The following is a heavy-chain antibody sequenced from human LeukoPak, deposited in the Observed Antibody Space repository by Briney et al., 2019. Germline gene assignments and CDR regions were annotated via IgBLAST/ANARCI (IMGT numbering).Heavy chain of an antibody. CDR2: IYPRDGST. CDR3: ARDQGGLDY. CDR1: GYTFTNSY. J-gene: IGHJ4*02. V-gene: IGHV1-46*01. Sequence: ASVKVSCKASGYTFTNSYLHWVRQAPGQGLEWMGMIYPRDGSTSYAQKFQGRVTVTRDTSTSTVHMELSGLRSEDTAVYYCARDQGGLDYWGQGTLVTVSS.